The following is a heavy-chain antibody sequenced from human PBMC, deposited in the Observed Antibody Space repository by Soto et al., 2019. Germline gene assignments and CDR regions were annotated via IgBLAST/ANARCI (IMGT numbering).Heavy chain of an antibody. CDR3: ARDYRENYFYAMTV. CDR1: GGSFSKYG. V-gene: IGHV1-69*01. D-gene: IGHD3-16*02. Sequence: QVQLVQSGAEVKMPGSSVRVSCKASGGSFSKYGISWVRQAPGQGLEWMGGIIPMFGIGNYAEKFLDRVTKTADESTNTSHTELSSPTSADTAVDLCARDYRENYFYAMTVQGHGTTVTNSS. J-gene: IGHJ6*02. CDR2: IIPMFGIG.